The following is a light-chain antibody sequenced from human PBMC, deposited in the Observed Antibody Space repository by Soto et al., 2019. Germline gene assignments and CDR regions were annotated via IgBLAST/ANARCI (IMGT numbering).Light chain of an antibody. J-gene: IGKJ1*01. CDR2: LGS. V-gene: IGKV2-28*01. CDR1: QSLLHSDGYND. Sequence: DIVMTQSPLSLPVTPGEPASISCRSSQSLLHSDGYNDLDWYLQKPGQSPQLLICLGSNRASGVPDRFSGSGSGTDFTLTISRVEAEDFGIYYCMQALQTPWTFGQGTQVDLK. CDR3: MQALQTPWT.